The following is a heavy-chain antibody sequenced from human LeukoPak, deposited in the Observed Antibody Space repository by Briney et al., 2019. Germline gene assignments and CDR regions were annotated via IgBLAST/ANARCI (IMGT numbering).Heavy chain of an antibody. CDR1: GYTFTSYG. Sequence: ASVKVSCKASGYTFTSYGISWVRQAPGQGLEWMGWISAYNGNTNYAQKLQGRVTMTTDTSTSTAYMELRSLRSDDTAVYYCARDHNWNPLYYYYYGKDVWGQGTTVTVSS. J-gene: IGHJ6*02. CDR2: ISAYNGNT. CDR3: ARDHNWNPLYYYYYGKDV. D-gene: IGHD1-1*01. V-gene: IGHV1-18*01.